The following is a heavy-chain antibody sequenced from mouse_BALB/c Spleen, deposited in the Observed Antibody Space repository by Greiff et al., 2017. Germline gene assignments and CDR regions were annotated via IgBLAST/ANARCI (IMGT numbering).Heavy chain of an antibody. CDR1: GYAFSSSW. CDR3: ARSLLRNYYAMDY. D-gene: IGHD1-2*01. J-gene: IGHJ4*01. Sequence: QVQLQQSGPELVKPGASVKISCKASGYAFSSSWMNWVKQRPGQGLEWIGRIYPGDGDTNYNGKFKGKATLTADKSSSTAYMQLSSLTSVDSAVYFCARSLLRNYYAMDYWGQGTSVTVSS. V-gene: IGHV1-82*01. CDR2: IYPGDGDT.